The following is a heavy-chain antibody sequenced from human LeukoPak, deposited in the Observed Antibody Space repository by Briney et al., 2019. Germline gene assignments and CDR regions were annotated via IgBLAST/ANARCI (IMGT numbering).Heavy chain of an antibody. Sequence: SETLSLTCTVSGGSIKTNYWSWIRQPPGKGLEWIGYGYYRGSTNYNPSLKSRVTISVDTSKNQFSLKLNSVTTADTAVYYCAREGDPGSGYNYGNWLDPWGQGTLVTVSS. CDR3: AREGDPGSGYNYGNWLDP. CDR1: GGSIKTNY. V-gene: IGHV4-59*01. CDR2: GYYRGST. J-gene: IGHJ5*02. D-gene: IGHD5-12*01.